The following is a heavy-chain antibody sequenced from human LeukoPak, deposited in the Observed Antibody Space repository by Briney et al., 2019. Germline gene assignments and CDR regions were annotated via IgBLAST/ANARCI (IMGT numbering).Heavy chain of an antibody. V-gene: IGHV3-30*04. CDR1: GFTFSSYA. Sequence: GGSLRLSCAASGFTFSSYAMHWVRQAPGKGLEWVAVISYDGSNKYYADSVKGRFTISRDNSKNTLYLQMNSLRAEDTAVYYFARDGGDYGWIYFDYWGQGTLVTVSS. CDR3: ARDGGDYGWIYFDY. J-gene: IGHJ4*02. D-gene: IGHD4-17*01. CDR2: ISYDGSNK.